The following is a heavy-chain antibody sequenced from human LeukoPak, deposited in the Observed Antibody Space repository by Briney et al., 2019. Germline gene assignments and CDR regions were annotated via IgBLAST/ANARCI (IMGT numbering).Heavy chain of an antibody. J-gene: IGHJ4*02. D-gene: IGHD2-15*01. Sequence: ASVKVSCKASGYTFTSHGISWVRQAPGQGLEWMGWISAYNGNTNYAQKLQGRVTMTTDTSTSTAYMELRSLRSDDTAVYYCARRYCSGGSCSIFDYWGQGTLVTVSS. V-gene: IGHV1-18*01. CDR2: ISAYNGNT. CDR1: GYTFTSHG. CDR3: ARRYCSGGSCSIFDY.